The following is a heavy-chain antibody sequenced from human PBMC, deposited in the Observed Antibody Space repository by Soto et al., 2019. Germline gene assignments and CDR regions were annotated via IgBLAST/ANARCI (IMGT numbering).Heavy chain of an antibody. Sequence: SVKVSCKTSGDTFSSYAISWVRQAPGQGLEWMGRIVPIVDTATYAQKFQGRVTITADKSTSTAYMELSRLRSDDTAVYYCVSVGVIPGYPDYWGQGVQGTV. J-gene: IGHJ4*02. CDR3: VSVGVIPGYPDY. D-gene: IGHD5-12*01. CDR1: GDTFSSYA. CDR2: IVPIVDTA. V-gene: IGHV1-69*04.